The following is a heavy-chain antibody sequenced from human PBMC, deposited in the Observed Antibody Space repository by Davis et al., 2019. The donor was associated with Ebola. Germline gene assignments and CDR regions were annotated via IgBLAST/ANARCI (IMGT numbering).Heavy chain of an antibody. J-gene: IGHJ5*02. CDR3: ARVSSSWYENWFDP. V-gene: IGHV1-69*13. CDR2: LIPIFGTP. Sequence: AASVKVSCKAAGGTLRTHGMSSVRQAPGQGLEWMGGLIPIFGTPNYAQKFQGRITIIADESTSTVYVELSSLKSEDTAVYYCARVSSSWYENWFDPWGQGTLVTVSS. CDR1: GGTLRTHG. D-gene: IGHD6-13*01.